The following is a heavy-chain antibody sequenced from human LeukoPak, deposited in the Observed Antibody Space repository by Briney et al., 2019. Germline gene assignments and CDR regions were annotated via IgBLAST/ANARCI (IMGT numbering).Heavy chain of an antibody. D-gene: IGHD6-25*01. CDR3: GREGAGGSEYDMYV. J-gene: IGHJ6*03. Sequence: ASVTVSCKASGGTFSSYAFSWVRQPPGQGREWMGGIIPIFGTANYAHKLQGKVTITTDESTSTAYKELSRMRSDDTALYYWGREGAGGSEYDMYVWGKGTTVTVSS. V-gene: IGHV1-69*05. CDR2: IIPIFGTA. CDR1: GGTFSSYA.